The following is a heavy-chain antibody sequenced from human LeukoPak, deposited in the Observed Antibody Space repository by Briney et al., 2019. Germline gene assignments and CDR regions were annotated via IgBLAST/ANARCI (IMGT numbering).Heavy chain of an antibody. Sequence: SETLSLTCTVSGGSISSYYWGWIRQPPGKGLEWIGSMYYSGSTYYNPSLKSRVTISINTSKNQFSLKLTSVTAADTAVYYCSRAGGSGLIDYWGQGTLVTVSS. D-gene: IGHD6-19*01. V-gene: IGHV4-39*07. CDR3: SRAGGSGLIDY. CDR1: GGSISSYY. J-gene: IGHJ4*02. CDR2: MYYSGST.